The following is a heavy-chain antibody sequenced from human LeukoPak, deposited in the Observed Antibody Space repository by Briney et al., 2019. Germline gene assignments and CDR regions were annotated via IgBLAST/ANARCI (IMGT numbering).Heavy chain of an antibody. Sequence: SETLSLTCAVYGGSFSGYYWSWIRQPPGKGLEWIGEINHSGSTNYNPSLKSRVTISVDTSKNQFSLKLSSETAADTAVYYCARVMVGITDNWGQGTLVTVSS. CDR1: GGSFSGYY. CDR2: INHSGST. D-gene: IGHD3-10*01. J-gene: IGHJ4*02. V-gene: IGHV4-34*01. CDR3: ARVMVGITDN.